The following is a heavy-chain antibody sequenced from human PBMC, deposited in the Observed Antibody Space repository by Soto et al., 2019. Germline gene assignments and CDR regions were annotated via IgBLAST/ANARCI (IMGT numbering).Heavy chain of an antibody. Sequence: QVQLVQSGPVVKKPGASVKVSCKASGYSFTNYGISWVRQGPGQGLEWMGWISAYNGNTNYAQKVQGRVSVTIDTSTSTAYMELRSLRSDDTAVYYCARDSFNYDFWSGYYAFDYWGQGTLVTVSS. CDR1: GYSFTNYG. CDR2: ISAYNGNT. J-gene: IGHJ4*02. CDR3: ARDSFNYDFWSGYYAFDY. V-gene: IGHV1-18*01. D-gene: IGHD3-3*01.